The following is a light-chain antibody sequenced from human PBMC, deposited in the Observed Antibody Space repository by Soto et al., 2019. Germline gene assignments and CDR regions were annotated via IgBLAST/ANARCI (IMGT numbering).Light chain of an antibody. CDR2: GAS. J-gene: IGKJ1*01. CDR3: QQYGSSPWT. V-gene: IGKV3-20*01. CDR1: QSVSSSY. Sequence: EIVLTQSPGPLSSSPGERATLSCRASQSVSSSYLAWYQQKPGQAPRLLIYGASSRATGIPDRFSGSGSGTDFTLTISRLEPEDFAVYYCQQYGSSPWTFGQGTKVEIK.